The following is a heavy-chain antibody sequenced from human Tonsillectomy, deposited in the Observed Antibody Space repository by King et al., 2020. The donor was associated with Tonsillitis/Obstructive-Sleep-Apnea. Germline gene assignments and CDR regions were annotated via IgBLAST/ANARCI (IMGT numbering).Heavy chain of an antibody. CDR2: IHSDGSST. CDR1: GFTFSNYW. CDR3: GSVSGVAGTRRYFDL. D-gene: IGHD6-19*01. J-gene: IGHJ2*01. Sequence: DVQLVESGGGLVQPGGSLRLSCAASGFTFSNYWMHWVRQAPGKGPVWVSRIHSDGSSTSYADSVKGRFTISRDNAKNTLFLEMNSLRVEDTAVYYCGSVSGVAGTRRYFDLWGRGTLVTVSS. V-gene: IGHV3-74*01.